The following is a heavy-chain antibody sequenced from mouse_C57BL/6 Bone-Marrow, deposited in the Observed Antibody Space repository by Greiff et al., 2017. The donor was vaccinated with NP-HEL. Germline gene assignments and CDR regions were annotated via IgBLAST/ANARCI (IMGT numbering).Heavy chain of an antibody. Sequence: VQLQQPGAELVKPGASVKLSCKASGYTFTSYWMQWVKQRPGQGLEWIGEIDPSDSYTNYNQKFKGKATLTVDTSSSTAYMQLSSLTSEDSAVYYCAREGELGRAWFAYWGQGTLVTVSA. CDR2: IDPSDSYT. V-gene: IGHV1-50*01. J-gene: IGHJ3*01. CDR1: GYTFTSYW. CDR3: AREGELGRAWFAY. D-gene: IGHD4-1*01.